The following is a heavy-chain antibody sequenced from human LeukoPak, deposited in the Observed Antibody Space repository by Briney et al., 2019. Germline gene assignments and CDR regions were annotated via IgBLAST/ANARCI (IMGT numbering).Heavy chain of an antibody. J-gene: IGHJ4*02. CDR1: GGSISSSSYY. V-gene: IGHV4-39*07. D-gene: IGHD5-18*01. CDR2: IYYSGSS. Sequence: SETLSLTCTVSGGSISSSSYYWGWIRQPPGKGLEWIGSIYYSGSSYYIPSLKSRVTISVDTSKNQFSLKLSSVTAADTAVYYCARETYSYGFRGNDYWGQGTLVTVSS. CDR3: ARETYSYGFRGNDY.